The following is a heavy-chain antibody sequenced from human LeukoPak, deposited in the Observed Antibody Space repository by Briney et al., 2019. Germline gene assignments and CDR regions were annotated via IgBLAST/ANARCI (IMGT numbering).Heavy chain of an antibody. Sequence: QAGGSLRLSCAASGFTFSSYSMNWVRQAPGKGLEWVSYISRTSSNIYYADSVKGRFTISRDSAKNSMYLQMNSLKAEDTAVYYCATDSSSLYEVEYWGRGTLVTVSS. CDR1: GFTFSSYS. D-gene: IGHD6-13*01. V-gene: IGHV3-48*01. CDR2: ISRTSSNI. J-gene: IGHJ4*02. CDR3: ATDSSSLYEVEY.